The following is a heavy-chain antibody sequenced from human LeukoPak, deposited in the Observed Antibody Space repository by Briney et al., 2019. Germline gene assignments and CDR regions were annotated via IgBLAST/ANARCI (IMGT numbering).Heavy chain of an antibody. D-gene: IGHD3-10*01. V-gene: IGHV4-34*01. Sequence: SETLSLTCAVYGGSFSGCYWSWIRQPPGKGLEWIGEINHSGSTNYNPSLKSRVTISVDTSKNQFSLKLSSVTAADTAVYYCARGKPVLLWFGDKGWFDPWGQGTLVTVSS. CDR2: INHSGST. CDR1: GGSFSGCY. J-gene: IGHJ5*02. CDR3: ARGKPVLLWFGDKGWFDP.